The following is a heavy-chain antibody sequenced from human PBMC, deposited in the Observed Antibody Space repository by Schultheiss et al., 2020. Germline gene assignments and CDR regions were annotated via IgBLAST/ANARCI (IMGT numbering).Heavy chain of an antibody. J-gene: IGHJ6*02. CDR1: GFTFSSYW. CDR3: TRQENERYDILTYYYYGMDV. CDR2: IRSKANSYAT. Sequence: GGSLRLSCAASGFTFSSYWMHWVRQAPGKGLVWVGRIRSKANSYATAYAASVKGRFTISRDDSKNTAYLQMNSLKTEDTAVYYCTRQENERYDILTYYYYGMDVWGQGTTGNVSS. D-gene: IGHD3-9*01. V-gene: IGHV3-73*01.